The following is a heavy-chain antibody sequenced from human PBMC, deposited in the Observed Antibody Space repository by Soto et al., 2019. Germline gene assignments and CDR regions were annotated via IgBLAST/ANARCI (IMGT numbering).Heavy chain of an antibody. CDR1: GVSISSGNW. D-gene: IGHD3-22*01. V-gene: IGHV4-4*02. CDR3: ARLVYDRRLNYLYFDH. Sequence: PSETLSLTCDVSGVSISSGNWWSWVRQPPGKGLEWIAAVYNDGSANYHPSLESRATISVDRSKNQFSLSLSSVTAADAGKYYCARLVYDRRLNYLYFDHWGQGTLVTVSS. CDR2: VYNDGSA. J-gene: IGHJ4*02.